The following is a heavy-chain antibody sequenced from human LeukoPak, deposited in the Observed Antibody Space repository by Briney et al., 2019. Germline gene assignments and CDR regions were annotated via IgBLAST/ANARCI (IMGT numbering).Heavy chain of an antibody. Sequence: SVKVSCKASGGTFSSYAISWVRQPPGQGLEWMGGIIPIFGTANYAQKFQGRVTITADESTSTAYMELSSLRSEDTAVYYCASSSSELFNNWFDPWGQGTLVTVSS. J-gene: IGHJ5*02. D-gene: IGHD2-21*01. CDR2: IIPIFGTA. CDR3: ASSSSELFNNWFDP. CDR1: GGTFSSYA. V-gene: IGHV1-69*01.